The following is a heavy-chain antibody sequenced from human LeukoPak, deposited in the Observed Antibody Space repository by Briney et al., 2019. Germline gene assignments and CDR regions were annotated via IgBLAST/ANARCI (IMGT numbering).Heavy chain of an antibody. J-gene: IGHJ5*02. V-gene: IGHV3-21*01. Sequence: GGSLRLSCAASGFTFSSYSMNWVRRAPGKGLEWVSSISSSSSYIYYADSVKGRFTISRDNAKNSLYLQMNSLRAEDTAVYYCARGSKHRSIVVVPAAISDPWGQGTLVTVSS. CDR1: GFTFSSYS. D-gene: IGHD2-2*02. CDR2: ISSSSSYI. CDR3: ARGSKHRSIVVVPAAISDP.